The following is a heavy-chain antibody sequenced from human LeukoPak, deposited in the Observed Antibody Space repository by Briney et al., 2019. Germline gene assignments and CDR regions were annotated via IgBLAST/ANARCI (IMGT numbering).Heavy chain of an antibody. CDR2: IYYSGST. V-gene: IGHV4-39*01. Sequence: PSETLSLTCTVSGGSISSSSYYWGWIRLPPGKGLEWIGCIYYSGSTYYITSLKCRVTISVHTSKNHFLLKMSSVTAADTALYYCARRLGRNRLRNDWGQGTLVTVSS. CDR3: ARRLGRNRLRND. J-gene: IGHJ4*02. CDR1: GGSISSSSYY. D-gene: IGHD1-1*01.